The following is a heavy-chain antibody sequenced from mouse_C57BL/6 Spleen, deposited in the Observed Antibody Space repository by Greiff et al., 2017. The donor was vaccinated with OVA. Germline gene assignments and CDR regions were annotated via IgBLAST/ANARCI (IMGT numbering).Heavy chain of an antibody. D-gene: IGHD1-1*01. CDR2: IDPEDGET. CDR3: AREDYGSSYVSYYAMDY. Sequence: EVQLQQSGAELVKPGASVKLSCTASGFNIKDYYMHWVKQRTEQGLEWIGRIDPEDGETKYAPKFQGKATITAHTSSNTAYLQISSLTSEDTAVYYCAREDYGSSYVSYYAMDYWGQGTSVTVSS. J-gene: IGHJ4*01. V-gene: IGHV14-2*01. CDR1: GFNIKDYY.